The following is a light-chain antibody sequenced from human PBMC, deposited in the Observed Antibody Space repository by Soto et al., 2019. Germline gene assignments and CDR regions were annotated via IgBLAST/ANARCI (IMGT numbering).Light chain of an antibody. CDR2: GAS. CDR3: QQYASSPVYT. V-gene: IGKV3-20*01. Sequence: EIVLTQSPGTLSLSPGERATLSCRASQRVSSSFLAWYQQTPGQAPRLPIYGASSRATGIPDRFSGSGSGTDFTLTISRLEPEDFAVYYCQQYASSPVYTFGQGTKLEIK. J-gene: IGKJ2*01. CDR1: QRVSSSF.